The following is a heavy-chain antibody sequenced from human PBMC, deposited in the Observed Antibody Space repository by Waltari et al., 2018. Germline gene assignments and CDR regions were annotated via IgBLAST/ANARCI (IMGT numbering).Heavy chain of an antibody. Sequence: QMQLVQSGPEVKKPGTSVKFSCKASGFTFTSPPLQWVRQARGQRLEWIGWIVVGSGNTNYAQKFQERVTITRDMSTSTAYMELSSLRSEDTAVYYCAAEGYSSSHDGAFDIWGQGTMVTVSS. V-gene: IGHV1-58*01. D-gene: IGHD6-6*01. J-gene: IGHJ3*02. CDR1: GFTFTSPP. CDR3: AAEGYSSSHDGAFDI. CDR2: IVVGSGNT.